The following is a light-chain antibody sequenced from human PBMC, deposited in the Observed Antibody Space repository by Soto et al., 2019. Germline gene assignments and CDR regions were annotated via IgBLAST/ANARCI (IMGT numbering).Light chain of an antibody. J-gene: IGLJ1*01. V-gene: IGLV2-8*01. Sequence: QSALSQPPSASVSPGQSVTISCTGTSSDVGGYDYVSWYQQHPGKAPKLMIYEVSKRPSGVPDRFSGSKSGNTASLTVPGLQAEDEADYYCSSYAGSSTSVFGTGTKV. CDR1: SSDVGGYDY. CDR3: SSYAGSSTSV. CDR2: EVS.